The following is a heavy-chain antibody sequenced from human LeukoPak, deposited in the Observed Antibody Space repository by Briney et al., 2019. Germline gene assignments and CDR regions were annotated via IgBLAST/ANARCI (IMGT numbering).Heavy chain of an antibody. CDR3: ASYGYMDV. CDR2: IYSGGST. Sequence: TGGSLRLSCAASGFTFSSYSMNWVRQAPGKGLEWVSVIYSGGSTYYADSVKGRFTISRDNSKNTLYLQMNSLRAEDTAVYYCASYGYMDVWGQGTTVTVSS. D-gene: IGHD4-17*01. CDR1: GFTFSSYS. J-gene: IGHJ6*02. V-gene: IGHV3-53*01.